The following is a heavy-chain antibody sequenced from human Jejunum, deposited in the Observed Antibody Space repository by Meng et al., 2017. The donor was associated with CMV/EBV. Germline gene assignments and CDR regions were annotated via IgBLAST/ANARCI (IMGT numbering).Heavy chain of an antibody. V-gene: IGHV4-30-4*08. CDR3: ARVSLRQTIFDY. CDR2: IYYSGST. D-gene: IGHD6-6*01. Sequence: HVQRTQSGPGLVKPSQTCSLACPVSGCAFMSGDNYWSWIRQPPGKGLEWIGYIYYSGSTYYNPSLKSRLTISVDTSKNQFSLNRTAVTAADTAVYYCARVSLRQTIFDYWGQGTLVTVSS. CDR1: GCAFMSGDNY. J-gene: IGHJ4*02.